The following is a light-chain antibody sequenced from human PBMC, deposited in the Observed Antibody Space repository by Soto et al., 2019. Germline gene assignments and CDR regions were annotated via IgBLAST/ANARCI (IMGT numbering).Light chain of an antibody. CDR1: SSDVGSYNY. CDR3: CSYAGSYTYV. J-gene: IGLJ1*01. CDR2: DVS. V-gene: IGLV2-11*01. Sequence: LTQPSSLTGSPGQSITLSCPGTSSDVGSYNYVSWYQQHPGKAPALIIYDVSKRPSGVPDRFSGSKSGNTASLTISGLQAEDEADYYCCSYAGSYTYVFGTGTKGNVL.